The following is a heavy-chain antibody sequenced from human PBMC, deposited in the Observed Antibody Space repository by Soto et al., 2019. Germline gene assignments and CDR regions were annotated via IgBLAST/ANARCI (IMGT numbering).Heavy chain of an antibody. Sequence: QVQLQESGPGLVKPSQTLSLTCTVSGGSISSGGYYWSWIRQHPGKGLEWIGYIYYSGSTYYNPTLKGRVTISVDTSKYQLSLKLSSVTAADTAVYYCARAYGSGYMDVWGQGTTVTVSS. D-gene: IGHD3-10*01. V-gene: IGHV4-31*03. J-gene: IGHJ6*02. CDR2: IYYSGST. CDR1: GGSISSGGYY. CDR3: ARAYGSGYMDV.